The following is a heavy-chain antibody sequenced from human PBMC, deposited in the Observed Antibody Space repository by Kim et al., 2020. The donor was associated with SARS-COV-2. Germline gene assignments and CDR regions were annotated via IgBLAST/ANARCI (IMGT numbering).Heavy chain of an antibody. Sequence: ASVKVSCKASGYTFTSYGISWVRQAPGQGLEWMGWISAYNGNTNYAQKLQGRVTMTTDTSTSTAYMELRSLRSDDTAVYYCARAQVTDVWFGESTGFDIWGQGTMVTVSS. D-gene: IGHD3-10*01. J-gene: IGHJ3*02. CDR2: ISAYNGNT. CDR1: GYTFTSYG. V-gene: IGHV1-18*01. CDR3: ARAQVTDVWFGESTGFDI.